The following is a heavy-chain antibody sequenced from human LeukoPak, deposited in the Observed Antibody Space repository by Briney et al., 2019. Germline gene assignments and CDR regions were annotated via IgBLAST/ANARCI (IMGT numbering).Heavy chain of an antibody. CDR1: GFTFSSYE. V-gene: IGHV3-48*03. D-gene: IGHD3-22*01. CDR2: ISSSGSTI. Sequence: PGGSLRLSCAASGFTFSSYEMNWVRQAPGKGLEWVSYISSSGSTIYYADSVKGRFTISRDNAKNSLYLQMNSLRAEDTAVYYCAKSTDGGYYSSYWGQGTLVTVSS. CDR3: AKSTDGGYYSSY. J-gene: IGHJ4*02.